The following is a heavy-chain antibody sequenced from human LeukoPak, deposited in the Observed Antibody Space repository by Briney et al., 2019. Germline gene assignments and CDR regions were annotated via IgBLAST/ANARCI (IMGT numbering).Heavy chain of an antibody. CDR1: GYTFTSYD. CDR3: ARDYLPEDLIEMATIYVAFDI. V-gene: IGHV1-18*01. Sequence: ASVKVSCKASGYTFTSYDISWVRQAPGQGLEWMGWISAYNGNTNYAQKLQGRVTMTTDTSTSTAYMELRSLRSDDTAVYYCARDYLPEDLIEMATIYVAFDIWGQGTMVTVSS. CDR2: ISAYNGNT. J-gene: IGHJ3*02. D-gene: IGHD5-24*01.